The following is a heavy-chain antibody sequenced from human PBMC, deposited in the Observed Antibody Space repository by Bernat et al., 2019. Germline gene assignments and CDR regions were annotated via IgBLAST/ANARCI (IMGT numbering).Heavy chain of an antibody. D-gene: IGHD2-15*01. V-gene: IGHV3-21*01. CDR3: AREVAKDIVVVVGATGLDY. CDR2: ISSSSSHK. Sequence: EVQLVESGGGLVKSGGSLRLSCAASGFTFSDYNMNWVRQAPGKGLEWVSSISSSSSHKYYADSVKGRFTISRDNAKNSLYLQMNSLRAEDTAVYHCAREVAKDIVVVVGATGLDYWGQGTLVTVSS. CDR1: GFTFSDYN. J-gene: IGHJ4*02.